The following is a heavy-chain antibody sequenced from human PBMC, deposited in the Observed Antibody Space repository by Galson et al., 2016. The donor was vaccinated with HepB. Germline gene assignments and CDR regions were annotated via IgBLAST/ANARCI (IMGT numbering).Heavy chain of an antibody. CDR1: GFSLSTTAVG. CDR2: IYWDDNE. D-gene: IGHD6-19*01. V-gene: IGHV2-5*02. CDR3: ARGSGWLLDR. J-gene: IGHJ5*02. Sequence: PALAKPTQTLTLTCTFSGFSLSTTAVGVGWIRQAPGKAPEWLAFIYWDDNEYYSPSLQSRLTIPKDTSKNQVVLTMTSVDPVDTGTYYCARGSGWLLDRWGQGTLVTVSS.